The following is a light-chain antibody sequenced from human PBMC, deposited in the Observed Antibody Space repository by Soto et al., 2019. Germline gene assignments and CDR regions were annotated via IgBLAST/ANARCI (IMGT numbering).Light chain of an antibody. J-gene: IGKJ1*01. V-gene: IGKV3-15*01. CDR3: QHYNNWPPWT. CDR2: GAS. CDR1: QSVSSN. Sequence: VVTQSPGSLSLSPGERATLSCRASQSVSSNLAGDQQKPGQAPRLRIYGASTRATGIPARFSGSGSGTEFTLTVSSLQSEDFAVYYCQHYNNWPPWTFGQGTKVDIK.